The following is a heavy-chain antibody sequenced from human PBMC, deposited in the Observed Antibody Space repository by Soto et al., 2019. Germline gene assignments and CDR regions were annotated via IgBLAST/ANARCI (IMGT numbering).Heavy chain of an antibody. J-gene: IGHJ6*03. CDR2: ISAFNGNT. D-gene: IGHD6-19*01. CDR3: ARERGVAPPVAGNTHYYYYMDV. V-gene: IGHV1-18*01. CDR1: GYSFTNYG. Sequence: QDQLVQSGAEVKKPGASVTVSCKASGYSFTNYGVTWVRQAPGQGLEWMGWISAFNGNTHYAQNLQGRVTMTTDASTSTAYMELRSLSSDDTAVYYCARERGVAPPVAGNTHYYYYMDVWGKGTTVTVAS.